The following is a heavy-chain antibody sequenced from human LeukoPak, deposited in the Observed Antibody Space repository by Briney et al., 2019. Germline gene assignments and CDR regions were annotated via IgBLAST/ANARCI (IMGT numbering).Heavy chain of an antibody. CDR1: GGTFSSYA. V-gene: IGHV1-69*13. D-gene: IGHD4-11*01. J-gene: IGHJ6*02. Sequence: ASVKVSCKASGGTFSSYAISWVRQAPGQGLEWMGGIIPTFGTANYAQKFQGRVTITADESTSTAYMELSSLRSEDTAVYYCARDSTVTTWGYGMDVWGQGTTVTVSS. CDR3: ARDSTVTTWGYGMDV. CDR2: IIPTFGTA.